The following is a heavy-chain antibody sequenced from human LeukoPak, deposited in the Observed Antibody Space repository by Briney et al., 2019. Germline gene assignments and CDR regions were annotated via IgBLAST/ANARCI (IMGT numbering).Heavy chain of an antibody. CDR2: IIPILGIA. Sequence: APVKVSCKASGGTFSSYAISWVRQAPGQGLEWMGRIIPILGIANYAQKFQGRVTITADKSTSTAYMELSSLRSEDTAVYYCASKPGTTVTTNDYYYGMDVWGQGTTVTVSS. J-gene: IGHJ6*02. V-gene: IGHV1-69*04. CDR3: ASKPGTTVTTNDYYYGMDV. CDR1: GGTFSSYA. D-gene: IGHD4-4*01.